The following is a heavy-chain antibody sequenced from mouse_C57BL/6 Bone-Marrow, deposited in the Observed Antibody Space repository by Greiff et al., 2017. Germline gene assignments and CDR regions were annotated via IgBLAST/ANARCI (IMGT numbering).Heavy chain of an antibody. Sequence: EVQLQESGGGLVQPGGSMKLSCVASGFTFSNYWMNWVRQSPEKGLEWVAQIRLKSDNYATHYAESVKGRLTISRDYSKSSVYLQMNNLRAEDSGIYYSTGGYYYGSSYVESYYAMDYWGQGTSVTVSS. J-gene: IGHJ4*01. CDR2: IRLKSDNYAT. V-gene: IGHV6-3*01. D-gene: IGHD1-1*01. CDR1: GFTFSNYW. CDR3: TGGYYYGSSYVESYYAMDY.